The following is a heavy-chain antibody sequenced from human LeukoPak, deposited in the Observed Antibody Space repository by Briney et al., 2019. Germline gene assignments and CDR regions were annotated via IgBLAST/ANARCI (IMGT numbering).Heavy chain of an antibody. CDR2: ISAYNGNT. D-gene: IGHD6-19*01. V-gene: IGHV1-18*01. CDR3: ARDHFSSGWFYYGFDP. Sequence: GASVKVSCKASGYTFTSYGISWVRQAPGQGLEWMGWISAYNGNTNYAQKLQGRVTMTTDTSTSTAYMELRSLRSDDTAVYYCARDHFSSGWFYYGFDPWGQGTLVTVSS. J-gene: IGHJ5*02. CDR1: GYTFTSYG.